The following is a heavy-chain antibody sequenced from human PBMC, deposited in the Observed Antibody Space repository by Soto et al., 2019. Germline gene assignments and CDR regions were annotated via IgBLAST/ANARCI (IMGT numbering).Heavy chain of an antibody. J-gene: IGHJ4*02. CDR1: GGSISRDY. Sequence: SGTLSLTCTVSGGSISRDYWSWIRQPPGKGLEWIGYIYYSGSTNYNPSLKSRVTISVDTSKNQFSLKLSSVTAADTAVYYCSRERESASEHWGQGTLVTVSS. V-gene: IGHV4-59*12. CDR2: IYYSGST. CDR3: SRERESASEH.